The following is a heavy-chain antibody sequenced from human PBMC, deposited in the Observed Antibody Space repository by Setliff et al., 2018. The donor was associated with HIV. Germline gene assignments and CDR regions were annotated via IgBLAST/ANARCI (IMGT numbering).Heavy chain of an antibody. D-gene: IGHD3-16*01. CDR2: IAYTGSG. Sequence: KASETLSLTCTVSGGSISSRNFYWGWIRQPPGKGLEWIGSIAYTGSGYYNSSLKSRVTISVDTSRNECSLKLTSVTAADTAVYYCAREVRWGLPQGFDHWGQGSQVTVSS. CDR3: AREVRWGLPQGFDH. V-gene: IGHV4-39*07. CDR1: GGSISSRNFY. J-gene: IGHJ4*02.